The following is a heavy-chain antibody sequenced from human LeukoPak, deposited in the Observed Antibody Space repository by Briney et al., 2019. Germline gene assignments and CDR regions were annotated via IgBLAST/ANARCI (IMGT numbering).Heavy chain of an antibody. Sequence: PSETLSLTCTVSGDSISRSNYYWGWIRQPPGKGLEWIGSIFRSGTTYYSPSLKSRVTIFMDTSKNQFSLSLSPITVADTAVFYCARHTRGIKWSWGQGTLVTVSS. J-gene: IGHJ5*02. CDR1: GDSISRSNYY. V-gene: IGHV4-39*01. CDR3: ARHTRGIKWS. D-gene: IGHD2-15*01. CDR2: IFRSGTT.